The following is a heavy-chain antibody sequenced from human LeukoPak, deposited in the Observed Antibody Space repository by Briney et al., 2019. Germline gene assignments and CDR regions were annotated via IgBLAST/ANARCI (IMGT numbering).Heavy chain of an antibody. D-gene: IGHD5-18*01. V-gene: IGHV3-7*01. CDR2: IKQDGSEK. CDR3: ARGQLGYGPIPYDY. Sequence: GGSLRLSCAASGFTFSSYWMSWVRQAPGKGLEWVANIKQDGSEKYYVDSVKGRFTISRDNAKNSLYLQMNSLRAEDAAVYYCARGQLGYGPIPYDYWGQGTLVTVSS. J-gene: IGHJ4*02. CDR1: GFTFSSYW.